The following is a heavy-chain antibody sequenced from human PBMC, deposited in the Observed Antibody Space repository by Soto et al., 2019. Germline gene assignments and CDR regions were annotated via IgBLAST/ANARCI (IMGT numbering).Heavy chain of an antibody. J-gene: IGHJ5*02. Sequence: PGGSLRLSCAASGFIFNNYEMNWVRQAPGKGLEWVSYISSRGSTTYYADSVKGRFTISRDNAKNSLYLQMDSLRAEDTAVYYCARGTYRISGSGSNWFDPWGQGTLVTVSS. V-gene: IGHV3-48*03. CDR2: ISSRGSTT. CDR1: GFIFNNYE. D-gene: IGHD6-19*01. CDR3: ARGTYRISGSGSNWFDP.